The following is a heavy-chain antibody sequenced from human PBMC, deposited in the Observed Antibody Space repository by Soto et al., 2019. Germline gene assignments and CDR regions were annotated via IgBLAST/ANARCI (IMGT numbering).Heavy chain of an antibody. CDR1: GFTFSSYS. CDR2: ISSSGSSR. V-gene: IGHV3-21*01. D-gene: IGHD2-2*01. J-gene: IGHJ5*02. Sequence: GGSLRLSCAASGFTFSSYSMNWVRQAPGKGLEWVSSISSSGSSRYCADSVKGRFTISRDNAKNSLYLQMNSLRAEDAAVYYCARDSCSTSCYVYEWFDPWGQGTLVTVSS. CDR3: ARDSCSTSCYVYEWFDP.